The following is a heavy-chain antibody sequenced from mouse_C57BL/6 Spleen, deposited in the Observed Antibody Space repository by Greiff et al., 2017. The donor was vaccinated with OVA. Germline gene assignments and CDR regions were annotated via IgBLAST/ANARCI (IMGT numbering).Heavy chain of an antibody. J-gene: IGHJ2*01. CDR3: ARRDRDYFDY. CDR1: GYTFTSYW. D-gene: IGHD3-3*01. CDR2: IDPSDIYT. Sequence: QVQLQQPGAELVKPGASVKLSCKASGYTFTSYWMQWVKQRPGQGLEWIGEIDPSDIYTNYNQKFKGKATLTVDTSSSTAYMQLSSLTSEDSAVYYCARRDRDYFDYWGQGTTLTVSS. V-gene: IGHV1-50*01.